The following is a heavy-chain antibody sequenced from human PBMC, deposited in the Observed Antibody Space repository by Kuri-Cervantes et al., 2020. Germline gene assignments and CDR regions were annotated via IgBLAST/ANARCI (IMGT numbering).Heavy chain of an antibody. D-gene: IGHD2-2*01. CDR3: ARDLTIWVVVPAANYYYYYGMDV. Sequence: ASVKVSCKASGGTFSSYTISWVRQAPGQGLEWMGWISAYNGNTNYAQKLQGRVTMTTDTSTSTAYMELRSLRSDDTAVYYCARDLTIWVVVPAANYYYYYGMDVWGQGTTVTVSS. CDR2: ISAYNGNT. V-gene: IGHV1-18*01. J-gene: IGHJ6*02. CDR1: GGTFSSYT.